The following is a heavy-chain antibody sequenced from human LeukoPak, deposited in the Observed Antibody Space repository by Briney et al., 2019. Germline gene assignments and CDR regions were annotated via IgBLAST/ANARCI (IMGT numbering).Heavy chain of an antibody. Sequence: SETLSLTCTVSGGSISSYYWSWIRQPPGKGLEWIGYIYYSGSTNYNPSLKSRVTISVDTSKNQFSLKLSSVTAADTAVYYCARDHGTMVRGASVFDYWGQGTLVTVSS. CDR3: ARDHGTMVRGASVFDY. CDR1: GGSISSYY. D-gene: IGHD3-10*01. CDR2: IYYSGST. J-gene: IGHJ4*02. V-gene: IGHV4-59*01.